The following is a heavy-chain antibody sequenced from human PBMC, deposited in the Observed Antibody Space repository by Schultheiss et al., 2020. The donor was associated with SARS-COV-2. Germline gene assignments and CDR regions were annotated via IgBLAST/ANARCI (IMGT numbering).Heavy chain of an antibody. Sequence: GGSLRLSCAASGFTFSNAWMYWVRQAPGNGLVSVSRINSYGSITDYTDSVNDRFTISRDNAKSTLYLQMTTLRAEDTAVYYCARRAARSGGFDPWGQGTLVTVSS. J-gene: IGHJ5*02. D-gene: IGHD6-6*01. CDR2: INSYGSIT. CDR3: ARRAARSGGFDP. CDR1: GFTFSNAW. V-gene: IGHV3-74*01.